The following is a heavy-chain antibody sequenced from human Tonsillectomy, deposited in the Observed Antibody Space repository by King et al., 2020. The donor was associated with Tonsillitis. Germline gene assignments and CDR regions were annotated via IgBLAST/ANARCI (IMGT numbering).Heavy chain of an antibody. CDR1: GGTFSSYA. CDR2: IIPIFGTA. Sequence: EQLVQSGAEVKKPGSSVKVSCKASGGTFSSYAISWVRQAPGQGLEWMGGIIPIFGTANYAQTVQGRVTMTADEDTSTAYMELSSLRAEDTAVYYCAGGNYYGSGRGEVWGQGTLVTVSS. V-gene: IGHV1-69*01. J-gene: IGHJ4*02. D-gene: IGHD3-10*01. CDR3: AGGNYYGSGRGEV.